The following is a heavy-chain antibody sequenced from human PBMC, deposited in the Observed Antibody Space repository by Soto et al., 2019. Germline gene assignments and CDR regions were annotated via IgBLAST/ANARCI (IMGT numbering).Heavy chain of an antibody. J-gene: IGHJ4*02. CDR3: AWGIAARPLGY. D-gene: IGHD6-6*01. V-gene: IGHV4-30-2*01. CDR2: IYHSGSN. Sequence: QLQLQESGSGLVKPSQTLSLTCAVSGGSISSGGYSWSWIRQPPGKGLEWIGYIYHSGSNYYNPSLTSRVTISVDRSKNEFSLRLSSVTAADPAVYYCAWGIAARPLGYWGQGILITVSS. CDR1: GGSISSGGYS.